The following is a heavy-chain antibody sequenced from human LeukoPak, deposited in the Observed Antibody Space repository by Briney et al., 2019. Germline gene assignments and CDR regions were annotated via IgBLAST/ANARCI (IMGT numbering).Heavy chain of an antibody. CDR2: IYHSGST. CDR3: ARTGNYDFWSGYSNWFYP. CDR1: GYSISSGYY. V-gene: IGHV4-38-2*02. J-gene: IGHJ5*02. Sequence: SETLPLTCTVSGYSISSGYYWGWIRQPPGKGLKWNGSIYHSGSTYYNPALKSRVTMSVDTSKNQFSLKRSSVTAADTAVYYCARTGNYDFWSGYSNWFYPWGQGTLVTVSS. D-gene: IGHD3-3*01.